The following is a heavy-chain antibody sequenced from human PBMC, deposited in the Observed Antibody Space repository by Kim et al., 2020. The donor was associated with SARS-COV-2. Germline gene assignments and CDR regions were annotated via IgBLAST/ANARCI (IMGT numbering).Heavy chain of an antibody. CDR1: GGSISSYY. Sequence: SETLSLTCTVSGGSISSYYWSWIRQPPGKGLEWIGYIYYSGSTNYNPSLKSRVTISVDTSKNQFSLKLSSVTAADTAVYYCARLGGGIAHVYYFDYWGQGTLVTVSS. CDR3: ARLGGGIAHVYYFDY. V-gene: IGHV4-59*01. D-gene: IGHD6-13*01. J-gene: IGHJ4*02. CDR2: IYYSGST.